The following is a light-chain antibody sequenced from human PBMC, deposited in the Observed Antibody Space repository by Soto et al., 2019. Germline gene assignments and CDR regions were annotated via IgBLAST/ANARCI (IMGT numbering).Light chain of an antibody. Sequence: EILVTKSPATLSESPGERATISCRASQSVSSYLNWYQQKPGQAPRLLIYGASTRDTGIPSRFSGSGSGTNFTLSLSSLQPEDFATYYCQQYYNNPWTFGQGTKVDIK. CDR2: GAS. CDR3: QQYYNNPWT. V-gene: IGKV3-15*01. CDR1: QSVSSY. J-gene: IGKJ1*01.